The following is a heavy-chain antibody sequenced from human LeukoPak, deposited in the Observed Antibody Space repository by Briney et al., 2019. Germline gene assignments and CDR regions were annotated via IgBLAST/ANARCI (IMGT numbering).Heavy chain of an antibody. CDR2: MNPNSGNT. V-gene: IGHV1-8*03. J-gene: IGHJ3*02. CDR1: GYTFTSYD. Sequence: ASVKVSCKASGYTFTSYDINWVRQATGQGLEWMGWMNPNSGNTGYAQKFQGRVTITRNTSISTAYMELSSLRSEDTAVYYCARVARGYDFWSGYHDAFDIWGQGTMVTVSS. D-gene: IGHD3-3*01. CDR3: ARVARGYDFWSGYHDAFDI.